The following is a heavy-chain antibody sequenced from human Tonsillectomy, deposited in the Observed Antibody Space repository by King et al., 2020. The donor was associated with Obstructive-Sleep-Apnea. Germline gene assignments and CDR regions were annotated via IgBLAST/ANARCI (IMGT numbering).Heavy chain of an antibody. CDR1: GFTFSSYW. CDR2: IKQDGSEK. J-gene: IGHJ4*02. D-gene: IGHD2-15*01. V-gene: IGHV3-7*01. CDR3: ARVVSSLLRFEYCSGGSCYSPLPDY. Sequence: VQLVESGGGLVQPGGSLRLSCAASGFTFSSYWMSWVRQAPGKGLEWVANIKQDGSEKYYVDSVKGRFTISSDNAKNSLYLQMNSRRAEETAVYYCARVVSSLLRFEYCSGGSCYSPLPDYWGQGTLVTVSS.